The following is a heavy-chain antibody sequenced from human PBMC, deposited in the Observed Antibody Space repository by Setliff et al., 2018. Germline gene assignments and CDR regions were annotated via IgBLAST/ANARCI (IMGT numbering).Heavy chain of an antibody. CDR2: ISPYNGKT. CDR1: GYNFITFG. Sequence: ASVKVSCKTSGYNFITFGISWVRQAPGQGLEWMGWISPYNGKTNYAQNLQGRVTLTTDTSTSTAYMELRSLISDDTAVYYCARDLDYQYYYERGGRDAFDIWGQGIMVTVSS. D-gene: IGHD3-22*01. CDR3: ARDLDYQYYYERGGRDAFDI. J-gene: IGHJ3*02. V-gene: IGHV1-18*01.